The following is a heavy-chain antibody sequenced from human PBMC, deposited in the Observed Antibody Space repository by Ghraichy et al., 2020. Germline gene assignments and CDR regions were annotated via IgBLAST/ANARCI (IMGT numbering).Heavy chain of an antibody. V-gene: IGHV3-21*01. CDR1: GFTFSSYS. Sequence: GGSLRLSCAASGFTFSSYSMNWVRQAPGKGLEWVSSISSSSSYIYYADSVKGRFTISRDNAKNSLYLQMNSLRAEDTAVYYCARDFEGSSSSNFDYWGQGTLVTVSS. CDR3: ARDFEGSSSSNFDY. J-gene: IGHJ4*02. CDR2: ISSSSSYI. D-gene: IGHD6-6*01.